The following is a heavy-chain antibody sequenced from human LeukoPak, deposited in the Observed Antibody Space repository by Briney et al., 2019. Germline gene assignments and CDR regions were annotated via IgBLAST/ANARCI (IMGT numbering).Heavy chain of an antibody. V-gene: IGHV4-31*03. Sequence: SETLSLTCTVSGAFTRTHFWSWIRHHPEKGLEWIGYISSSGSTSYNPSLGGRITMSIDTSKNQISLEVSSVTAADTAVYYCARESGRLVDFWGQGTPVTVSS. CDR1: GAFTRTHF. CDR2: ISSSGST. D-gene: IGHD2-21*01. CDR3: ARESGRLVDF. J-gene: IGHJ4*02.